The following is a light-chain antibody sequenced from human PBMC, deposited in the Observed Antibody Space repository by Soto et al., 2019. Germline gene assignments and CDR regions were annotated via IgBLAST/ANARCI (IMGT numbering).Light chain of an antibody. Sequence: VLTQSPLTLSLSPGDRAILSCMASQPVSTMFLSCLQQKPRQAPRLLISGTSTRAPGMPVRFSGSGSGTDFTLPISTLQPQDFAVYFCHQDFKLPWTFGQGTTVNIK. CDR2: GTS. J-gene: IGKJ1*01. V-gene: IGKV3D-7*01. CDR3: HQDFKLPWT. CDR1: QPVSTMF.